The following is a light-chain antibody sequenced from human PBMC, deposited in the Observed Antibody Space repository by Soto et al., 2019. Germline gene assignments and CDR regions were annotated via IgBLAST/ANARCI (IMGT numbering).Light chain of an antibody. Sequence: NFMLTQPHSVSESPGKTVTISCTRSSGSIASNYVQWYQQRPGSAPTTVIYEDNQRPSGVPDRFSGSIDSSSNSASLTISGLKTEDEDDYYCQSYDSSNLVFGGGTKVTVL. CDR1: SGSIASNY. V-gene: IGLV6-57*03. J-gene: IGLJ2*01. CDR2: EDN. CDR3: QSYDSSNLV.